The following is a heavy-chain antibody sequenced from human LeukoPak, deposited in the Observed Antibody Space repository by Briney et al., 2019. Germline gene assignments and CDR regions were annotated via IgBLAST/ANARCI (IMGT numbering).Heavy chain of an antibody. D-gene: IGHD1-26*01. Sequence: GGSLRLSCAASGFTFRSHAMSWVRQAPGKGLEWLSTISGSGDSTYYADSVKGRFTISRDNAKNSLYLQMNSLRAEDTAVYYCARGSSGSYFVDYWGQGTLVTVSS. J-gene: IGHJ4*02. V-gene: IGHV3-23*01. CDR3: ARGSSGSYFVDY. CDR1: GFTFRSHA. CDR2: ISGSGDST.